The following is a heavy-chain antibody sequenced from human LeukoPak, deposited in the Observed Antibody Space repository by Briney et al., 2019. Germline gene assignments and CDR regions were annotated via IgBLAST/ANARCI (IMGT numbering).Heavy chain of an antibody. Sequence: SETLSLTCTISDGSISSYYWNWIRQSPGKGLEWIGHIHYSGSTHYNPSLQSRVSISIDTSKNHFSLNLRSVTAVDTAVYYCARWGHFDTSGYFVVDYWGQGTLVTVSS. CDR3: ARWGHFDTSGYFVVDY. CDR2: IHYSGST. J-gene: IGHJ4*02. D-gene: IGHD3-22*01. CDR1: DGSISSYY. V-gene: IGHV4-59*01.